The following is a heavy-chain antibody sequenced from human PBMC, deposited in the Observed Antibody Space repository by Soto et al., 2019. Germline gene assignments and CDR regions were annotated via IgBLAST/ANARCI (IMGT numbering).Heavy chain of an antibody. CDR3: ARDYGSGIFDY. J-gene: IGHJ4*02. CDR2: IYGGGST. Sequence: EVQLVESGGGLIQPGGSLRLSCAASGFTVRSNYMSWVRQAPGKGLEWVSVIYGGGSTYYADSVKGRFTISRDNSKNTLYLQINSLRAEDTAVYYCARDYGSGIFDYWGQGTLVTVSS. V-gene: IGHV3-53*01. D-gene: IGHD3-10*01. CDR1: GFTVRSNY.